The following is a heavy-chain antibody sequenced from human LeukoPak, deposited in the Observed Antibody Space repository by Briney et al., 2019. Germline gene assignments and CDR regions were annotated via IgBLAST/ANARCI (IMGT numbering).Heavy chain of an antibody. V-gene: IGHV3-23*01. CDR1: GFTSSSYA. J-gene: IGHJ4*02. D-gene: IGHD3-22*01. Sequence: GGSLRLSCAASGFTSSSYAMSWVRQAPGKGLEWVSAISGSGGSTYYADSVKGRFTISRDNSKNTLYLQMNSLRAEDTAVYYCARRGSPITMIVVVTRLYYFDYWGQGTLVTVSS. CDR3: ARRGSPITMIVVVTRLYYFDY. CDR2: ISGSGGST.